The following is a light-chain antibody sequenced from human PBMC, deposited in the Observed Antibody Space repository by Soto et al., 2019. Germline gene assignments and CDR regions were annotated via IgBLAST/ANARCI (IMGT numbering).Light chain of an antibody. CDR3: QQDYTRFT. CDR2: GAS. Sequence: PGERVTLSCRASQSVSSSYLTWYQQKPGLAPRLLSYGASTRATSIPARFSGSGSGTDFTLTISSLQPEDFAVYYCQQDYTRFTFGPGTKVDIK. CDR1: QSVSSSY. V-gene: IGKV3D-7*01. J-gene: IGKJ3*01.